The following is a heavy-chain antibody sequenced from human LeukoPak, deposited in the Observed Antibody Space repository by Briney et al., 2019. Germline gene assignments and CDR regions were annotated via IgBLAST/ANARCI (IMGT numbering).Heavy chain of an antibody. J-gene: IGHJ5*02. CDR1: GGSISSGDYY. CDR3: AREVGESPPRNFWFDP. CDR2: IYYSGST. D-gene: IGHD3-10*01. V-gene: IGHV4-30-4*08. Sequence: SETLSLTCTVSGGSISSGDYYWSWIRQPPGKGLEWIGYIYYSGSTYYNPSLKSRVTISVDTSKNQFSLKLSSVTAVDTAVYYCAREVGESPPRNFWFDPWGQGTLVTVSS.